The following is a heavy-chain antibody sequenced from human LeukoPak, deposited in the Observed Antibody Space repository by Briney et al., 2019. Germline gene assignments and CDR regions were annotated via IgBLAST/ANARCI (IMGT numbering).Heavy chain of an antibody. CDR3: ARISPLRITMVRGVNPNYYYGMDV. Sequence: PSETLSLTCAVYGGSFSGYYWSWIRQPPGKGLEWISEINHSGSTNYTPSLKSRVTISVDTSKNKFSLKLSSVTAADTAVYYCARISPLRITMVRGVNPNYYYGMDVWGKGTTVTVSS. V-gene: IGHV4-34*01. J-gene: IGHJ6*04. CDR2: INHSGST. CDR1: GGSFSGYY. D-gene: IGHD3-10*01.